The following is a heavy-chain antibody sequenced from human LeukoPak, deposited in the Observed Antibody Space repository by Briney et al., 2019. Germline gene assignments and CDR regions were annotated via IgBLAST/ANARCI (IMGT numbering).Heavy chain of an antibody. CDR3: AKDKYYGSSWSGLDY. Sequence: PGGSLRLSCAASGFTFSSYGMHWVRQAPGKGLEWVAFIRYDGSNKYYADSVKGRFTISRDNSKNTLYLQMNSLRAEDTAVYYCAKDKYYGSSWSGLDYWGQGTLVTVSS. CDR2: IRYDGSNK. J-gene: IGHJ4*02. CDR1: GFTFSSYG. V-gene: IGHV3-30*02. D-gene: IGHD6-13*01.